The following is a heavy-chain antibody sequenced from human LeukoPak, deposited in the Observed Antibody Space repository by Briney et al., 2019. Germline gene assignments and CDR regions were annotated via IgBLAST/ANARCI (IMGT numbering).Heavy chain of an antibody. CDR3: ARGPPMYDSSGYYVDY. Sequence: SETLSLTCAVYGGSFSGYYWSWIRQPPGKGLEWIGEINHSGSTNYNPSLKSRVTISVDTSKNQFSLKLSSVTAADTAVYYCARGPPMYDSSGYYVDYWGQGTLVTVSS. CDR2: INHSGST. J-gene: IGHJ4*02. D-gene: IGHD3-22*01. CDR1: GGSFSGYY. V-gene: IGHV4-34*01.